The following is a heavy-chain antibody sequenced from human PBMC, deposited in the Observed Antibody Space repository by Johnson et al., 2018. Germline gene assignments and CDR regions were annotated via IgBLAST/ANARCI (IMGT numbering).Heavy chain of an antibody. J-gene: IGHJ6*02. CDR3: ARTQGTAIGPDDYYYYGMDV. V-gene: IGHV3-53*01. CDR2: IYSGGST. D-gene: IGHD5-18*01. Sequence: VQLVESGGGLIQPGGSLRLSCAASGFTVSSNYMSWVRQAPGKGLEWVSVIYSGGSTYYADSVKGRFTISRDNSKNTLYLQMNSLRAEDTAVYYCARTQGTAIGPDDYYYYGMDVWGQGTTVTVSS. CDR1: GFTVSSNY.